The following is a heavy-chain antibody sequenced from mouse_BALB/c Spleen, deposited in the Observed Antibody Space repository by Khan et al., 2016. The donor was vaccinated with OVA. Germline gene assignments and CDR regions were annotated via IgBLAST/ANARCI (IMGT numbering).Heavy chain of an antibody. V-gene: IGHV1S137*01. D-gene: IGHD1-3*01. CDR1: GYTFTDFA. CDR2: ISTYYGDA. CDR3: VRGSGNSRFAY. J-gene: IGHJ3*01. Sequence: QVQLQQSGAELVRPGVSVKISCKGSGYTFTDFAMHWVKHSHTKSLEWIGVISTYYGDATNNQKFKGKATMTVDKSSSTAYMELARLTSEDSAIYYCVRGSGNSRFAYWGQGTLVTVSA.